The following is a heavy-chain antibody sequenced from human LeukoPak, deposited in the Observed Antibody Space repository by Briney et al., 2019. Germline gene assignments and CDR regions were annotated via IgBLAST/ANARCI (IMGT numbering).Heavy chain of an antibody. J-gene: IGHJ4*02. Sequence: RGSLRLSCAASGFTFSSYGMHWVRQAPGKGLEWVAVISYDGSNKYYADSVKGRFTISRDNSKNTLYLQMNSLRAEDTAVYYCAKLGVETADYWGQGTLVTVSS. CDR1: GFTFSSYG. CDR2: ISYDGSNK. V-gene: IGHV3-30*18. D-gene: IGHD3-10*01. CDR3: AKLGVETADY.